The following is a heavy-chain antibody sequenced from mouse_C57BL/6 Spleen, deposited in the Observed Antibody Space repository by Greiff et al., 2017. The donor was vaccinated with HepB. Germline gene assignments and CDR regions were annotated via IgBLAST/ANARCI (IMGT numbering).Heavy chain of an antibody. CDR1: GYTFTDYY. CDR2: INPNNGGT. V-gene: IGHV1-26*01. J-gene: IGHJ2*01. D-gene: IGHD1-1*01. Sequence: EVQLQQSGPELVKPGASVKISCKASGYTFTDYYMNWVKQSHGKSLEWIGDINPNNGGTSYNQKFKGKATLTVDKSSSTAYMELRSLTSEDSAVYYCAREETYGSSYFDYWGQGTTLTVSS. CDR3: AREETYGSSYFDY.